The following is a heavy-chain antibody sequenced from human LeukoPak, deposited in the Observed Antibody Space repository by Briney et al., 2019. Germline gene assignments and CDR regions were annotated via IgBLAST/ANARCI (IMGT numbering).Heavy chain of an antibody. V-gene: IGHV4-39*07. CDR1: GGSISSSSYY. J-gene: IGHJ4*02. D-gene: IGHD3-16*01. CDR3: ARLSPDGGGGTFFDY. Sequence: SETLSLTCTVSGGSISSSSYYWSWIRQRPGKGLEWIGRIYGGSTHYNPSLRSRVTMSVDTSKNQFSLNLSSVTAADTAVYYCARLSPDGGGGTFFDYWGQGTLVAVSS. CDR2: IYGGST.